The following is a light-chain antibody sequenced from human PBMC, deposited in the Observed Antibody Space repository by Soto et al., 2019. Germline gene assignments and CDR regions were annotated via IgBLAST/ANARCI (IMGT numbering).Light chain of an antibody. Sequence: QSVLTQPPSASVTPGQRVTISCSGSSSNIGSNTVNWYQQLPGTAPKLLIYSNNQRPSGVPDRFSGSKSGTSASLAISGLQSEDEDDYYCAAWDDSLNGVVFGAGTQLTVL. CDR2: SNN. CDR3: AAWDDSLNGVV. J-gene: IGLJ2*01. CDR1: SSNIGSNT. V-gene: IGLV1-44*01.